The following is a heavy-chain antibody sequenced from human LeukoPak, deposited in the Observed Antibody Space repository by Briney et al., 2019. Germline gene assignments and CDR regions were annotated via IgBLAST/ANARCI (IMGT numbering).Heavy chain of an antibody. CDR3: ARTLYIAAAPGGLDY. D-gene: IGHD6-13*01. CDR1: GYTFTSYG. Sequence: ASVKVSCKASGYTFTSYGISWVRQAPGQGLEWMGWINPNSGGTNYAQKFQGRVTMTRDTSSGTVYMELSSLSSDDTAVYYCARTLYIAAAPGGLDYWGQGTLVTVSS. J-gene: IGHJ4*02. V-gene: IGHV1-2*02. CDR2: INPNSGGT.